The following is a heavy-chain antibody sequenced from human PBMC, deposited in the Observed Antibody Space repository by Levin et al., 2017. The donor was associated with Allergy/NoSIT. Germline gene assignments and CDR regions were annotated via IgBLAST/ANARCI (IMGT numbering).Heavy chain of an antibody. D-gene: IGHD4-17*01. Sequence: SETLSLTCAISGDSVSSNSASWNWIRQSPSRGLEWLGRTFYRSKWYTDYAVSVKSRVIINADTSNNQFSLQLNSVTPEDTAVYYCARGLGLTVTTDWFDPWGQGTLVTVSS. CDR1: GDSVSSNSAS. J-gene: IGHJ5*02. V-gene: IGHV6-1*01. CDR3: ARGLGLTVTTDWFDP. CDR2: TFYRSKWYT.